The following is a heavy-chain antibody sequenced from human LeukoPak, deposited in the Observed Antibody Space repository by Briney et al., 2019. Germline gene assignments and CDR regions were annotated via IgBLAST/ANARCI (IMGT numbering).Heavy chain of an antibody. CDR2: VSSSSDYI. J-gene: IGHJ4*02. CDR1: GFTFSSYT. Sequence: GGSLRLSCAASGFTFSSYTMNWVRQAPGKGLEWVSSVSSSSDYIHYADSVKGRFTISKDNAQNSLYLQMNSLRAEDTAVYYCARDLGYSGYDWGIGYWGQGALVTVSS. D-gene: IGHD5-12*01. CDR3: ARDLGYSGYDWGIGY. V-gene: IGHV3-21*01.